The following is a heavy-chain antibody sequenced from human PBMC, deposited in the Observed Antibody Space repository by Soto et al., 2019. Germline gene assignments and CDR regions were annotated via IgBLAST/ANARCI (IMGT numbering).Heavy chain of an antibody. CDR2: ISYDGSNK. CDR1: GFTFSSYA. Sequence: QVQLVESGGGVVQPGRSLRLSCAASGFTFSSYAMHWVRQAPGKGLEWVAVISYDGSNKYYADSVKGRFTISRDNSKNTLYLQMNSLRAEDTAVYYCARDHSLCSGGSCYPDGGMDVWGQGTTVTVSS. D-gene: IGHD2-15*01. J-gene: IGHJ6*02. CDR3: ARDHSLCSGGSCYPDGGMDV. V-gene: IGHV3-30-3*01.